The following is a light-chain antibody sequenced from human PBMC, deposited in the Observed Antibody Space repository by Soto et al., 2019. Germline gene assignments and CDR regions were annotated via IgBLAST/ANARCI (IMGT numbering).Light chain of an antibody. J-gene: IGKJ1*01. V-gene: IGKV1-5*03. CDR1: QTISSW. CDR2: KTS. CDR3: QQYDSYSGT. Sequence: DIQMTQSPSTLSASVGDRVTITCRASQTISSWLAWYQQKPGKAPKLLIYKTSSLDSGVPSRFSGSGSGTEFTLTISGLQADDFATYYCQQYDSYSGTFGQGTNVDI.